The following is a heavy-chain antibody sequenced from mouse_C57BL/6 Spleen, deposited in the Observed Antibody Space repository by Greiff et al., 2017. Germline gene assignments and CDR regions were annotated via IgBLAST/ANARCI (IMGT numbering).Heavy chain of an antibody. D-gene: IGHD1-1*01. CDR2: IWSDGST. V-gene: IGHV2-6-1*01. Sequence: VQLQQSGPGLVAPSQSLSITCTVSGFSLTSYGVHWVRQPPGKGLEWLVVIWSDGSTTYNSALKSRLSISKDNSKSQVFLKMNSLQTDDTAMYYCARQGDYGSSYWYFDVWGTGTTVTVSS. CDR1: GFSLTSYG. J-gene: IGHJ1*03. CDR3: ARQGDYGSSYWYFDV.